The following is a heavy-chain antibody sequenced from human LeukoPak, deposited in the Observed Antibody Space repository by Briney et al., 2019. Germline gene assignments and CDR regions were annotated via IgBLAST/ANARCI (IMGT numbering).Heavy chain of an antibody. Sequence: GGSLRLSCAASGFTFSSYWMSWVRQAPGKGLEWVANIKQDGSEKYYVDSVKGRFTISRDNAKNSLYLQMNSLRAEDTAVYYCARDYEAWSGYYTMYNWFDPWGQGTLVTVSS. CDR1: GFTFSSYW. CDR2: IKQDGSEK. CDR3: ARDYEAWSGYYTMYNWFDP. V-gene: IGHV3-7*01. J-gene: IGHJ5*02. D-gene: IGHD3-3*01.